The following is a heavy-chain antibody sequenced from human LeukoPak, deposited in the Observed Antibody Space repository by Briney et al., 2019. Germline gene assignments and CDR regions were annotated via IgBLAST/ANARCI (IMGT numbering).Heavy chain of an antibody. CDR3: ARDKDSGSGSYSKVLDY. CDR1: GGSISSYY. CDR2: IYTSGST. J-gene: IGHJ4*02. V-gene: IGHV4-4*07. Sequence: KPSETLSLTCTVSGGSISSYYWSWIRQPAGKGLEWIGRIYTSGSTNYNPSLKSRVTMSVDTSKNQFSLKLSSVTAADTAVYYCARDKDSGSGSYSKVLDYWGQGTLVTVSS. D-gene: IGHD3-10*01.